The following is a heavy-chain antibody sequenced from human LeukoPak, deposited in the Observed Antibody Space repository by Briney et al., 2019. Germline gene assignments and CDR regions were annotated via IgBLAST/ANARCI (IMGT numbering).Heavy chain of an antibody. J-gene: IGHJ5*02. CDR2: IRYDGSNK. D-gene: IGHD4-17*01. Sequence: GGSLRLSCAASGFTFSSYGMHWVRQARGKGLEWVAFIRYDGSNKYYADSVKGRFTISRDNSKNTLYLQMNSLRAEDTAVYYCAKTTVISWEFWFDPWGQGTLVTVSS. V-gene: IGHV3-30*02. CDR1: GFTFSSYG. CDR3: AKTTVISWEFWFDP.